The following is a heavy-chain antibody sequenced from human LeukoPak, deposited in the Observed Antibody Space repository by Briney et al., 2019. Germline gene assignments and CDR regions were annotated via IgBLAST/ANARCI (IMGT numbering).Heavy chain of an antibody. D-gene: IGHD3-3*01. V-gene: IGHV4-31*03. CDR3: ARRARSQYYDFWSGSAFTGAFDI. CDR1: GGSISSGGYY. J-gene: IGHJ3*02. CDR2: IYYSGST. Sequence: PSETLSLTCTVSGGSISSGGYYWSWIRQHPGKGLEWIGYIYYSGSTYYNPSLKSRVTISVDTSKNQFSLKLSSVTAADTAVYYCARRARSQYYDFWSGSAFTGAFDIWGQGTMVTVSS.